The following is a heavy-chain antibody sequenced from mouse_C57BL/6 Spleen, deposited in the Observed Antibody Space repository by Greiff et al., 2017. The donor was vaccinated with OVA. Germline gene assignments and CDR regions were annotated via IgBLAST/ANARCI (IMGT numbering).Heavy chain of an antibody. CDR3: ARGELTGKWYFDV. J-gene: IGHJ1*03. CDR2: INYDGSST. Sequence: EVKLVESEGGLVQPGSSMKLSCTASGFTFSDYYMAWVRQVPEKGLEWVANINYDGSSTYYLDSLKSRFIISRDNAKNILYLQMSSLKSEDTATYYCARGELTGKWYFDVWGTGTTVTVSS. CDR1: GFTFSDYY. D-gene: IGHD4-1*01. V-gene: IGHV5-16*01.